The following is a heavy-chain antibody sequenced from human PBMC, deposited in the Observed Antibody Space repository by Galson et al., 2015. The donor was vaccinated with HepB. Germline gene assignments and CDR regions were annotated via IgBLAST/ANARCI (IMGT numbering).Heavy chain of an antibody. CDR2: ISGDSSTI. D-gene: IGHD6-13*01. Sequence: SLRLSCAVSGFIFSTYTMNWVRQAPGKGLEWISYISGDSSTIYYADSVKGRFAISRDNAKKSLYLQMDSLRAEDTAVYYCASWSGSTSIQASWGRGTLVTVSS. CDR1: GFIFSTYT. CDR3: ASWSGSTSIQAS. V-gene: IGHV3-48*04. J-gene: IGHJ5*02.